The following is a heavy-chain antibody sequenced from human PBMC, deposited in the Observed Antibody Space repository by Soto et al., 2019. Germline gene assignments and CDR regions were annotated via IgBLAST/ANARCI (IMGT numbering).Heavy chain of an antibody. CDR2: IYYSGNT. V-gene: IGHV4-31*01. CDR1: GASIALAGGYX. CDR3: ARDDYDDYGIEY. D-gene: IGHD4-17*01. J-gene: IGHJ4*02. Sequence: QLQEXGPGLVKPSQTLSLTCSVSGASIALAGGYXWSWIRQHPGKGLEWIGSIYYSGNTHYNPXXXXXXXXXXXXXXXXXXXXXXXXTAADTAVYFCARDDYDDYGIEYWGQGTLVTVSS.